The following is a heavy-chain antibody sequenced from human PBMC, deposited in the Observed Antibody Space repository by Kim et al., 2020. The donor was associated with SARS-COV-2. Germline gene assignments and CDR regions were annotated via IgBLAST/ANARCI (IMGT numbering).Heavy chain of an antibody. D-gene: IGHD6-6*01. J-gene: IGHJ6*02. CDR3: ARDSAYSSSSAYYYYGMDV. V-gene: IGHV3-11*05. Sequence: GRFTISRDNAKNSLYLQMNSLRAEDTAVYYCARDSAYSSSSAYYYYGMDVWGQGTTVTVSS.